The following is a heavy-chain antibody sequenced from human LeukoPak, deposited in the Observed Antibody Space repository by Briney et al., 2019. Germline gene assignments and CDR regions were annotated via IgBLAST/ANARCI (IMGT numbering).Heavy chain of an antibody. CDR3: ARLKAGN. J-gene: IGHJ4*02. D-gene: IGHD6-19*01. Sequence: PGGSLRLSCAASGFTFSDYYMSWLREAPGKGLEWAAFISDFGTSIYYADSVKGRFTISRDNANDSLYLQMSSLRAEDTAVYYCARLKAGNWGQGTAVTVSS. CDR1: GFTFSDYY. CDR2: ISDFGTSI. V-gene: IGHV3-11*01.